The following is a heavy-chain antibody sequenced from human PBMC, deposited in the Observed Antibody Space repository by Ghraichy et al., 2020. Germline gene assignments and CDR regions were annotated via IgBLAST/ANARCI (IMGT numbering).Heavy chain of an antibody. Sequence: GGSLRLSCAASGFIFSNYGMHWVRQAPGKGLEWVAVISYDGSSKYYADSVKGRFTISRDNSKNTLYLQMNSLRHEDTGVFYCARDEGSGSSTNLLFDYWGQGTLV. CDR3: ARDEGSGSSTNLLFDY. CDR2: ISYDGSSK. J-gene: IGHJ4*02. V-gene: IGHV3-30*03. D-gene: IGHD3-10*01. CDR1: GFIFSNYG.